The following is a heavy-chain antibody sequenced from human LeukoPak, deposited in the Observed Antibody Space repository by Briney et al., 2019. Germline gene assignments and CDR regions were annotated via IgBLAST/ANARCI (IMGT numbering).Heavy chain of an antibody. V-gene: IGHV3-21*01. CDR1: GFTFSSYS. Sequence: GGSLRLSCAASGFTFSSYSMYWVRQAPGKGLEWVSSISSSSSYIYYADSVKGRFTISRDNAKNSLYLQMNSLRAEDTAVYYCARVSDYTFYFDYWGQGTLVTVSS. CDR2: ISSSSSYI. D-gene: IGHD4-11*01. CDR3: ARVSDYTFYFDY. J-gene: IGHJ4*02.